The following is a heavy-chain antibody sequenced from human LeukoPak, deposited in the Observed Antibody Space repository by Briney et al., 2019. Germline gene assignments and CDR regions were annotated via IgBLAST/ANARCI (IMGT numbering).Heavy chain of an antibody. Sequence: GRSLRLSCAASGFSFSSYCINWVRQAPGKGLEWVSSISTSSSNMYYADSVKGRFTISRDNAKNSLYLQMNSLRAEDTAVYYCARDVYVGGILTGYYPFDYWGQGTLVTVSS. V-gene: IGHV3-21*01. J-gene: IGHJ4*02. CDR2: ISTSSSNM. CDR1: GFSFSSYC. D-gene: IGHD3-9*01. CDR3: ARDVYVGGILTGYYPFDY.